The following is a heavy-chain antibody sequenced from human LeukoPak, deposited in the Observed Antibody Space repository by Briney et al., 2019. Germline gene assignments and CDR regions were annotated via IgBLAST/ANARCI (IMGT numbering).Heavy chain of an antibody. CDR1: GYTFTGYY. CDR2: INPNSGGT. V-gene: IGHV1-2*02. J-gene: IGHJ3*02. Sequence: ASVKVSCKASGYTFTGYYMHWVRQAPGQGLEWMGWINPNSGGTNYAQKFQDRVTMTRDTSISTAYMELSRLTSDDTAVYYCAREKQWLVREAFDIWGQGTMVTVSS. D-gene: IGHD6-19*01. CDR3: AREKQWLVREAFDI.